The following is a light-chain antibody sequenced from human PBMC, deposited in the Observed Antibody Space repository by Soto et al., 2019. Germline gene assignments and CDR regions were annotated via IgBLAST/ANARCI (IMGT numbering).Light chain of an antibody. CDR2: GAS. CDR3: QQYGSSPIT. Sequence: ELVMTQSPATLSVSPGERAILSCRASQSVSNNLAWYQQKPGQAPRLLIYGASTRATGIPARFSGSGSGTDFTLTISRLEPEDFAVYYCQQYGSSPITFGQGTRLEI. CDR1: QSVSNN. J-gene: IGKJ5*01. V-gene: IGKV3-15*01.